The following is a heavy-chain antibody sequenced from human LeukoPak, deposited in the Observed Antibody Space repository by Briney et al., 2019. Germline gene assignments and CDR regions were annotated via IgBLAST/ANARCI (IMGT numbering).Heavy chain of an antibody. CDR1: GFTFGRIR. CDR3: VNQISGWVY. Sequence: GGSLRLSCSASGFTFGRIRMHWVRQAPGKGLEYVSAISSNGGSTYYADSVKGRFTISRDNSKNTLYLQMSSLRTEDTAVYYCVNQISGWVYWGQGTLVTVSS. CDR2: ISSNGGST. V-gene: IGHV3-64D*06. D-gene: IGHD6-19*01. J-gene: IGHJ4*02.